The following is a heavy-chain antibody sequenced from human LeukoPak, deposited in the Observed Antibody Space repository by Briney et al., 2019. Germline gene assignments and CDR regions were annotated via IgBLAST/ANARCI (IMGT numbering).Heavy chain of an antibody. CDR1: GGTFSSYA. V-gene: IGHV1-69*13. CDR2: IIPIFGTA. Sequence: SVKVSCKASGGTFSSYAISWVRQAPGQGLEWMGGIIPIFGTANYAQKFQGRVTITADEFTSTAYKELSSLRSEDTAVYYCAREGGSSWDLDYWGQGTLVTVSS. CDR3: AREGGSSWDLDY. J-gene: IGHJ4*02. D-gene: IGHD6-13*01.